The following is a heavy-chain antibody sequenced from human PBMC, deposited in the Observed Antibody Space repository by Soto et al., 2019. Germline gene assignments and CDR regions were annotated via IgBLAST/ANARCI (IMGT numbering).Heavy chain of an antibody. CDR1: GYTFRNYY. V-gene: IGHV1-46*01. CDR3: ARDPPDYGDYCPYY. J-gene: IGHJ4*02. CDR2: INPSGGST. Sequence: SLKVSCKASGYTFRNYYIHWVRQAPGQGLEWMGIINPSGGSTSYAQRFQGRVTMTRDTSTSTVYMELSSLRSEDTAVYYCARDPPDYGDYCPYYWGQGTLVTVSS. D-gene: IGHD4-17*01.